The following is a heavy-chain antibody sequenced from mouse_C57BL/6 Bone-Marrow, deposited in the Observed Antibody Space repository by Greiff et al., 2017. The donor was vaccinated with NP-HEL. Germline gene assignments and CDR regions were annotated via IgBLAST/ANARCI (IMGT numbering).Heavy chain of an antibody. D-gene: IGHD3-1*01. V-gene: IGHV1-81*01. J-gene: IGHJ2*01. CDR3: AKDPGPYYFDY. CDR2: IYPRSGNT. CDR1: GYTFTSYG. Sequence: VQLQQSGAELARPGASVKLSCKASGYTFTSYGISWVKQRTGQGLEWIGEIYPRSGNTYYNEKFKGKATLTADKYSSTAYMELRSLTSEDSAVYFCAKDPGPYYFDYWGQGTTLTVSS.